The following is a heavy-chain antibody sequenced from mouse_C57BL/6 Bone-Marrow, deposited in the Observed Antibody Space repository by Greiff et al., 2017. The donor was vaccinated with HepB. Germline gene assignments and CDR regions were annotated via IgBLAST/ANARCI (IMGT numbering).Heavy chain of an antibody. D-gene: IGHD2-13*01. CDR1: GYSITSGYY. Sequence: DVQLQESGPGLVKPSQSLSLTCSVSGYSITSGYYWNWIRQFPGNKLEWMGYISYDGSNNYNPTLKNRSSITRDTSKNQFFMKLNSVTTEDTATYYCARGDLMDYWGQGTSVTVSS. CDR3: ARGDLMDY. V-gene: IGHV3-6*01. J-gene: IGHJ4*01. CDR2: ISYDGSN.